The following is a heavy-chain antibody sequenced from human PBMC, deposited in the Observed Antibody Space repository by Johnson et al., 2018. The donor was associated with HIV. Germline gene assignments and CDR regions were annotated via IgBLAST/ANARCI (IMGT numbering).Heavy chain of an antibody. V-gene: IGHV3-30*04. CDR3: AKGSGSGWLRDAFDI. J-gene: IGHJ3*02. Sequence: QVQLVESGGGVVQPGRSLRLSCAASGFTFSSYAMHWVRQAPGKGLEWVAVISYDGSDKYYADSVKGRLTISRDNSKNTLYLEMNSLRAEDTAVYYCAKGSGSGWLRDAFDIWGQGTMVTVSS. CDR2: ISYDGSDK. D-gene: IGHD6-19*01. CDR1: GFTFSSYA.